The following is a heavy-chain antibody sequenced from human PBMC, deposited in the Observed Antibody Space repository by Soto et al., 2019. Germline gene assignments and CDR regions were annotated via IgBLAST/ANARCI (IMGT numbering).Heavy chain of an antibody. CDR2: IYYSGST. CDR3: ARHEAPSGWYFDY. CDR1: GGSISSGDYY. J-gene: IGHJ4*02. Sequence: PSETLSLTCTVSGGSISSGDYYWSWIRQPPGKGLEWIGYIYYSGSTYYNPSLKSRVTISVDTSKNRFSLKLSSVTAADTAVYYCARHEAPSGWYFDYWGQGTLVTVSS. V-gene: IGHV4-30-4*01. D-gene: IGHD6-19*01.